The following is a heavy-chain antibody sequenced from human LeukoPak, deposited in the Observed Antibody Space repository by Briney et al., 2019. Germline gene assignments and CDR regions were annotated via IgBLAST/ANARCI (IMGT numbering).Heavy chain of an antibody. V-gene: IGHV3-33*01. D-gene: IGHD1-26*01. CDR2: IWYDGSNK. J-gene: IGHJ4*02. Sequence: GGSLRLSCAASGFTFSSYGMHWVRQAPGKGLEGVAVIWYDGSNKYYADSVKGRFTISRDNSKNTLYLQMNSLRAEDTAVYYCARERESVNYYFDYWGQGTLVTVSS. CDR1: GFTFSSYG. CDR3: ARERESVNYYFDY.